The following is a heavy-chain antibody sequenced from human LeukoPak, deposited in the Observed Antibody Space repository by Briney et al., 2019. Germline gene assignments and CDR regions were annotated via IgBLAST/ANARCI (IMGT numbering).Heavy chain of an antibody. CDR1: GFTFSSYG. D-gene: IGHD3-22*01. J-gene: IGHJ4*02. Sequence: GRSLRLSCAPSGFTFSSYGIHWVRQAPGKGLEWVALIWYDGSNRYYVDSVKRRFTISRDNSKKTVYLQMNSLRAEDTAVYYCARDPSWLGYFDYWGQGTLVTVAS. V-gene: IGHV3-33*01. CDR2: IWYDGSNR. CDR3: ARDPSWLGYFDY.